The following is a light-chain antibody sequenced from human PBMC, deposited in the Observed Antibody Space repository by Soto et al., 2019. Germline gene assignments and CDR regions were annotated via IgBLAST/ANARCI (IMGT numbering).Light chain of an antibody. CDR1: SSDVGRYNY. CDR2: EVS. Sequence: QSALTQPPSASGSPGQSVTISCTGTSSDVGRYNYVSWYQQHPGKAPKLMIYEVSKRPSGVPDRCSGSKSGNAASLTVSGLQADDEADYYCSSYAGRNNLLFGGGTKLTVL. CDR3: SSYAGRNNLL. V-gene: IGLV2-8*01. J-gene: IGLJ3*02.